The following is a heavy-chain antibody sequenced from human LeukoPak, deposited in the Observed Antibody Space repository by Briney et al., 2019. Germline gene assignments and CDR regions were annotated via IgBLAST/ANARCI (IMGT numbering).Heavy chain of an antibody. Sequence: SVKVSCKASGGTFSSYAISWVRQAPGQGLEWMGGIIPIFGTANYAQKFQGRVTITADESTSTAYMELSSLRSEDTAVYYCARVGYYYDSXGYYHXXFQHXXXGTLVTVSS. CDR1: GGTFSSYA. J-gene: IGHJ1*01. CDR3: ARVGYYYDSXGYYHXXFQH. CDR2: IIPIFGTA. V-gene: IGHV1-69*13. D-gene: IGHD3-22*01.